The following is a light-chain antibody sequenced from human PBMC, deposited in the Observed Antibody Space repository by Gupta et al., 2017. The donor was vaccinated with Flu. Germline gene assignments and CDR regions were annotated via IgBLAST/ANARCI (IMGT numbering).Light chain of an antibody. V-gene: IGKV3-11*01. CDR2: DTS. CDR1: QSVSNS. Sequence: EIVLTQSPATLSLSPGERATLSCRASQSVSNSLAWFQQRPGQAPRLLIYDTSLRDTGIPPRFSGSGSGTDFTLTISSREPEDFAVYYCQQRTKWPPLSFGQGTKLEI. CDR3: QQRTKWPPLS. J-gene: IGKJ2*03.